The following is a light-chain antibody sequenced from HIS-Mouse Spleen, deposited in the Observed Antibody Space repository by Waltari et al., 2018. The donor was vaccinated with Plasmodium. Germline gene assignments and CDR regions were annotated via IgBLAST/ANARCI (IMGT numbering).Light chain of an antibody. CDR3: QQYGSSPYT. J-gene: IGKJ2*01. CDR1: QSVSSSY. V-gene: IGKV3-20*01. CDR2: GAS. Sequence: EIVLTQSPGTRSLSPGERATLSCRDSQSVSSSYLAWYQQKPGQAPRLLIYGASSRATGIPDRFSGSGSGTDFTLTISRLEPEDFAVYYCQQYGSSPYTFGQGTKLEIK.